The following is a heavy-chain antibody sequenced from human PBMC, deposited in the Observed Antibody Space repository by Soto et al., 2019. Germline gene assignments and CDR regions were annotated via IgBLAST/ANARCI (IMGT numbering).Heavy chain of an antibody. CDR2: MNPNSGNT. J-gene: IGHJ5*02. Sequence: ASVKVSCKASGYTYTSYDINWVRQATGQGLEWMGWMNPNSGNTGYAQKFQGRVTMTRNTSISTAYMELSSLRSEDTAVYYCARTLGYCISTSCYNWFDPWGQGTLVTVSS. CDR3: ARTLGYCISTSCYNWFDP. V-gene: IGHV1-8*01. CDR1: GYTYTSYD. D-gene: IGHD2-2*01.